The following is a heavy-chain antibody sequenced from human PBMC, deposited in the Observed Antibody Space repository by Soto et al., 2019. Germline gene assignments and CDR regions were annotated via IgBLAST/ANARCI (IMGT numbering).Heavy chain of an antibody. V-gene: IGHV3-30*18. J-gene: IGHJ4*02. D-gene: IGHD6-19*01. Sequence: QVQLVESGGGVVQPGRSLRLSCVASGFSFSSYGMHWVRQAPGKGLEWVAVLSYAGSHEYYADSVKGRFSISRDNSKNTLYLQMNSLRVEDTAVYYCVKDLSGSGWFFDYWGQGTLVTVSS. CDR2: LSYAGSHE. CDR1: GFSFSSYG. CDR3: VKDLSGSGWFFDY.